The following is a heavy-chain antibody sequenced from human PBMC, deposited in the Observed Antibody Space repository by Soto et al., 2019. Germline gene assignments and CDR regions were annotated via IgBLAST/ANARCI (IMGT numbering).Heavy chain of an antibody. CDR2: VIANGGT. D-gene: IGHD2-15*01. CDR3: AKDYTVAADPSSVILFDY. CDR1: GFTFNHYA. V-gene: IGHV3-23*01. J-gene: IGHJ4*02. Sequence: EVQVLESGGGLVQRGGSLRLSCAASGFTFNHYAMSWVRQAPGKGLEWVSIVIANGGTFYADSVNGRFTISRDNSKNTVYLQMSSLRVEDKAIYYCAKDYTVAADPSSVILFDYWGQGALVTVSS.